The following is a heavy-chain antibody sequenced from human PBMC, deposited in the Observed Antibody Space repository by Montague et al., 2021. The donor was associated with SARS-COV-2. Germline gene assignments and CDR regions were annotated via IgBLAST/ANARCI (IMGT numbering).Heavy chain of an antibody. Sequence: TLSLTCTVSGGSISSGGYYWSWIRQHPGKGLEWMGYIYYSGSTYYNPSLKSRVTISVDTSKNQFSLKLSSVTAADTAVYYCARGVVVPAAMSLYQGHYYYGMDVWGQGTTVTVSS. J-gene: IGHJ6*02. V-gene: IGHV4-31*03. CDR2: IYYSGST. D-gene: IGHD2-2*01. CDR3: ARGVVVPAAMSLYQGHYYYGMDV. CDR1: GGSISSGGYY.